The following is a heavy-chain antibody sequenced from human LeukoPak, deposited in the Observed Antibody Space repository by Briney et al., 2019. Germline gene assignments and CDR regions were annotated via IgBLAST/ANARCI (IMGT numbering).Heavy chain of an antibody. D-gene: IGHD5-12*01. CDR2: INHSGST. Sequence: PSETLSLTCAVYGGSFSGYYWSWIRQPPGKGLEWIGEINHSGSTNYNPSLKSRVPISVDTSKNQFSLKLSSVTAADTAVYYCARVFKRSGYRYWGQGTLVTVSS. J-gene: IGHJ4*02. V-gene: IGHV4-34*01. CDR1: GGSFSGYY. CDR3: ARVFKRSGYRY.